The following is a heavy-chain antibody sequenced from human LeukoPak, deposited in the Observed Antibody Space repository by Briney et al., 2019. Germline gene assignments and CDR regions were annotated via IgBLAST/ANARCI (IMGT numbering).Heavy chain of an antibody. J-gene: IGHJ4*02. CDR2: IYYSGST. CDR1: GGSISSGGYY. D-gene: IGHD3-9*01. Sequence: SETLSLSCTVSGGSISSGGYYWSWIRQHPGKGLEWIGYIYYSGSTYYNPSLKSRVTISVDTSKNQFSLKLSSVTAADTAVYYCARVLTSYYDILTGYYRPHHYFDYWGQGTLVTVSS. CDR3: ARVLTSYYDILTGYYRPHHYFDY. V-gene: IGHV4-31*03.